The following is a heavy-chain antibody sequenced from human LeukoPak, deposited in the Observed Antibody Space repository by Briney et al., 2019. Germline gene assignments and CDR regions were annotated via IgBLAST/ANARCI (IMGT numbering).Heavy chain of an antibody. J-gene: IGHJ3*02. CDR1: GFTFSSYS. CDR3: SKKALSTGFSHYDI. Sequence: PGGSLRLSCAASGFTFSSYSMNWVRQAPGKGLEWVSSISSSSSYIYYADSVKGRFTISRDNSKNTLYLQMNNLRAEDTALYYCSKKALSTGFSHYDIWGLGTMVTVSS. D-gene: IGHD1-1*01. CDR2: ISSSSSYI. V-gene: IGHV3-21*04.